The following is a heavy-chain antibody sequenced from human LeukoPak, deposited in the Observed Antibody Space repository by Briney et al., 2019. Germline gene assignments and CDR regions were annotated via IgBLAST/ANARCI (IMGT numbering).Heavy chain of an antibody. CDR1: GGTFSSYA. CDR2: IIPILGIA. D-gene: IGHD2-8*01. CDR3: ARDRNGGHADY. V-gene: IGHV1-69*04. J-gene: IGHJ4*02. Sequence: ASVKVSCKASGGTFSSYAISWVRQAPGQGLEWMGRIIPILGIANYAQKLQGRVTMTTDTSTSTAYMELRSLRSDDTAVYYCARDRNGGHADYWGQGTLVTVSS.